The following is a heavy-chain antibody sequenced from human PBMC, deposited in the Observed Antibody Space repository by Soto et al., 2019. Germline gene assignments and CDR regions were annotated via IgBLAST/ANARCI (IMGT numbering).Heavy chain of an antibody. J-gene: IGHJ3*02. CDR1: TYA. V-gene: IGHV1-69*01. D-gene: IGHD3-3*01. CDR3: AREIFGVIISGGRDAFDI. Sequence: TYAIRWVRQAPGQGLEWMGGIIPIFGTAKYAQKFQGRVTITADESTSTAYMELSSLRSEDTAVYYCAREIFGVIISGGRDAFDIWGQGTMVTVSS. CDR2: IIPIFGTA.